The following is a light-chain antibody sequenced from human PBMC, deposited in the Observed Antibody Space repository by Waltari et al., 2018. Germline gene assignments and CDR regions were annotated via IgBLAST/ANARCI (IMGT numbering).Light chain of an antibody. V-gene: IGLV1-47*01. CDR3: ASWDDSHYV. CDR1: RSNLGSNY. J-gene: IGLJ1*01. CDR2: RNN. Sequence: QSVLTQPPSASATPGQRVTISCSGSRSNLGSNYLYWYQQLPGTAPKLLIYRNNERPSRVPVRFSASKYGTSASLVISGLRSEDEAVYYCASWDDSHYVFGPGTTVTVL.